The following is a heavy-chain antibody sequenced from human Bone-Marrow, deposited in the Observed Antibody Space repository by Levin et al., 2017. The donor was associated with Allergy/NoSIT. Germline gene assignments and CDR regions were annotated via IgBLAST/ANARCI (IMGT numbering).Heavy chain of an antibody. CDR3: ASTPLWGAVGPV. V-gene: IGHV4-61*02. D-gene: IGHD6-13*01. CDR2: IYTSGTT. J-gene: IGHJ3*01. CDR1: SGAISSGNYY. Sequence: SETLSLTCTVFSGAISSGNYYWSWIRQPAGKGLEWIGRIYTSGTTNYNPSLKSRVTILVDTSMNQFSLKLSSVTAADTAVYYCASTPLWGAVGPVWGQVTMVTVSS.